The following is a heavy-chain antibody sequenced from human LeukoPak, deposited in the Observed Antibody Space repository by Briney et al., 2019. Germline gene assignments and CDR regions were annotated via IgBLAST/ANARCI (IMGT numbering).Heavy chain of an antibody. V-gene: IGHV1-18*01. CDR2: ISAYNGNT. J-gene: IGHJ3*02. Sequence: ASVKVSCKASGYTFTSYGISWVRQAPGQGLEWMGWISAYNGNTNYAQKLQGRVTMTTDTSTSTAYMELRSLRSDDTAVYYCARVVVVVVAAAGRENDAFDIWGQGTMVTVSS. CDR1: GYTFTSYG. CDR3: ARVVVVVVAAAGRENDAFDI. D-gene: IGHD2-15*01.